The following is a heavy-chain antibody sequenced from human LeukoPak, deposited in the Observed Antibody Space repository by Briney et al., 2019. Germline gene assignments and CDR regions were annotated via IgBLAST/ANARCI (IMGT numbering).Heavy chain of an antibody. J-gene: IGHJ4*02. D-gene: IGHD6-13*01. Sequence: PSETLSLTCTVSGGSISSGDYYWSWIRQPAGKGLEWIGRIYTSGSTNYNPSLKSRVTMSVDTSKNQFSLKLSSVTAADTAVYYCARSWEAESFDYWGQGTLVTVSS. CDR1: GGSISSGDYY. CDR2: IYTSGST. V-gene: IGHV4-61*02. CDR3: ARSWEAESFDY.